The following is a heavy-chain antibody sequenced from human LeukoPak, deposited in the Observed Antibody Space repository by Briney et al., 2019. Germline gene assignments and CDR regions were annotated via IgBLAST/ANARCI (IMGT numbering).Heavy chain of an antibody. D-gene: IGHD6-13*01. V-gene: IGHV3-30-3*01. Sequence: PGGSLRLSCAASGFTFSSYAMHWVRQAPGKGLEWVAVISYDGSNKYYADSVKGRFTISRDNSKNTLYLQMNSLRDEDTAVYYCAKDAEHSSGWYPGNWGQGTLVIVSS. CDR1: GFTFSSYA. CDR2: ISYDGSNK. J-gene: IGHJ4*02. CDR3: AKDAEHSSGWYPGN.